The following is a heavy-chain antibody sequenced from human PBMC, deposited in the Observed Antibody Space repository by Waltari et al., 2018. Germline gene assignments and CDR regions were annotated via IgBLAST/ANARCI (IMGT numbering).Heavy chain of an antibody. Sequence: QVQLVQSGAEVKKPGASVKVSCKASGYTFTSYDINWVRQATGQGLEWMGVRNPNSGNTGYAQKFQGRVTMTRNTSISTAYMELSSLRSEDTAVYYCARRYYYYYYMDVWGKGTTVTVSS. CDR3: ARRYYYYYYMDV. CDR1: GYTFTSYD. CDR2: RNPNSGNT. V-gene: IGHV1-8*01. J-gene: IGHJ6*03.